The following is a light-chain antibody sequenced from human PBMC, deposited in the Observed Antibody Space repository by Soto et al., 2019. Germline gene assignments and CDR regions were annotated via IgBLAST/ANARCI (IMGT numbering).Light chain of an antibody. CDR3: AAWDDSLNGVV. CDR1: SSNIGSNT. J-gene: IGLJ2*01. Sequence: QSVLTQPPSASRAPGQRVTISCSRSSSNIGSNTVNWYQQLPGTAPKLLIYSNNQRPSGVPDRFSGSKSGTSASLAISGLQSEDEADYYCAAWDDSLNGVVFGGGTKLT. CDR2: SNN. V-gene: IGLV1-44*01.